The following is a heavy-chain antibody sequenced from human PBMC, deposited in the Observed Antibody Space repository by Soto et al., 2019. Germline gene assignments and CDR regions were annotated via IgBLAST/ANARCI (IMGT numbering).Heavy chain of an antibody. J-gene: IGHJ4*02. CDR3: ARVGTGPDGNFDY. V-gene: IGHV3-30-3*01. CDR1: GFTFSSYA. CDR2: ISYDGSNK. Sequence: QVQLVESGGGVVQPGRSLRLSCAASGFTFSSYAMHWVRQAPGKGLEWVAVISYDGSNKYYADSVKGRFTISRDNSKNTLYLQMNSLRAEDTAVYYCARVGTGPDGNFDYWGQGPLVTVSS. D-gene: IGHD1-26*01.